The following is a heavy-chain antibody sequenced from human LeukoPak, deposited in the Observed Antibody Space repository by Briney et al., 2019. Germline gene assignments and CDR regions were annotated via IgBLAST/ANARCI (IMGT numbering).Heavy chain of an antibody. CDR2: VSPFTGNT. Sequence: AASVKVSCKASGYDFTNYGITWVRQAPGQGLEWMGWVSPFTGNTNYAQRLEGRVTMTTDTSTSTAYMGLRSLRSDDTAVYYCARETVRGVLGSWGQGTLVTVSS. J-gene: IGHJ5*02. V-gene: IGHV1-18*01. D-gene: IGHD3-10*01. CDR1: GYDFTNYG. CDR3: ARETVRGVLGS.